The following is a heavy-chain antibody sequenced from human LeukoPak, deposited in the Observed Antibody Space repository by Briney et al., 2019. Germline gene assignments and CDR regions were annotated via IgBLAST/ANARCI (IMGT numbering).Heavy chain of an antibody. J-gene: IGHJ4*02. CDR3: VSFYETY. Sequence: GGSLRLSCVVSGFNSEDHAMHWVRQAPGKGLEWVSGIYWSSSGTGYADSVKGRFTVSRDSAKNTVYLQMNNLRAEDTAVYYCVSFYETYWGRGTLVTVSS. CDR1: GFNSEDHA. CDR2: IYWSSSGT. V-gene: IGHV3-9*02. D-gene: IGHD2-2*01.